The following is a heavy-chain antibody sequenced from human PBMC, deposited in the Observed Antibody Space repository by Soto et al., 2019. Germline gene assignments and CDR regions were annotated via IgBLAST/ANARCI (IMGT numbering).Heavy chain of an antibody. Sequence: SSETLSLTCTVSGGSISSYYWSWIRQPPGKGLECIGYIYYSGSTNYNPSLKSRVTISVDTSKNQFSLKLSSVTAADTAVYYCASYGGNSAYSFDYWGQGTLVTSPQ. D-gene: IGHD4-17*01. CDR3: ASYGGNSAYSFDY. V-gene: IGHV4-59*01. J-gene: IGHJ4*02. CDR1: GGSISSYY. CDR2: IYYSGST.